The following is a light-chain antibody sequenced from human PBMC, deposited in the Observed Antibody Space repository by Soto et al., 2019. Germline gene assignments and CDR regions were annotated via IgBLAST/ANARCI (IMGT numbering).Light chain of an antibody. J-gene: IGLJ1*01. CDR2: EVS. CDR1: SSDVGGYNY. CDR3: SSYLGTYRYV. Sequence: QSVRTQPPSASGSPGQSVTISCTGTSSDVGGYNYVSWYQQHPGKAPKLMIYEVSKRPSGVPDRFSGSKSGNTTSLTVSGLQAEDEADYYCSSYLGTYRYVFGTGTKVTDL. V-gene: IGLV2-8*01.